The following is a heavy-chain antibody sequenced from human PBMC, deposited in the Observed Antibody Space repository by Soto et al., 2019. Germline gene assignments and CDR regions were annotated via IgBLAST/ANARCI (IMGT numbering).Heavy chain of an antibody. CDR3: ARVIVASTRIDY. CDR1: GFTFSDY. Sequence: QVQLVESGGGLVKPGGSLRLSCAASGFTFSDYMSWFRQAPGKGLEWVSYISSSGSTMYYADSVKGRFTISRDNAKNSLYLQMNSLRAEDTAVYYCARVIVASTRIDYWGQGTLVTVSS. CDR2: ISSSGSTM. J-gene: IGHJ4*02. D-gene: IGHD1-26*01. V-gene: IGHV3-11*01.